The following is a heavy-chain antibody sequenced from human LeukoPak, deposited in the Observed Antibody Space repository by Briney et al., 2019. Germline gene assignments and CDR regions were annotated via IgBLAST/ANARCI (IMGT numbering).Heavy chain of an antibody. J-gene: IGHJ4*02. D-gene: IGHD3-22*01. CDR1: GASISNTTYY. CDR2: IYYSGNS. Sequence: SETLSLTCAVSGASISNTTYYWGWIRQPPGRRLEWIGSIYYSGNSYYNMSLKSRVTISVDTSKNQFSLKLSSVTAADTAVYFCARQMYYSDTSGYYDYWGQGTLVTVSS. V-gene: IGHV4-39*01. CDR3: ARQMYYSDTSGYYDY.